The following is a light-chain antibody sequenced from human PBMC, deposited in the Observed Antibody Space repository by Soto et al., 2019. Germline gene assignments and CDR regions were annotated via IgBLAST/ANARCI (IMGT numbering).Light chain of an antibody. V-gene: IGLV2-14*03. J-gene: IGLJ1*01. CDR2: DVS. Sequence: QSVLTQPASVSGSPGQSITISCTGTSRDVGGYNYVSWYQQHPGKAPKLMIYDVSNRPSGVSNRFSGSKSGNTASLTISGLQAEDEADYYCNSYTSGTTLVFGTGTKLTVL. CDR1: SRDVGGYNY. CDR3: NSYTSGTTLV.